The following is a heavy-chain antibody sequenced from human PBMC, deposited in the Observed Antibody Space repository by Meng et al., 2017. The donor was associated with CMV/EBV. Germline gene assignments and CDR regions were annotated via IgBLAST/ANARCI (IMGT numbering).Heavy chain of an antibody. D-gene: IGHD3-3*01. CDR1: GFTVSSNY. CDR3: ARGLRGSGITKRFLEWLPMAY. J-gene: IGHJ4*02. CDR2: IYSGGST. Sequence: GSLKISCAASGFTVSSNYMSWVRQAPGKGLEWVSVIYSGGSTYYADSVKGRFTISRDNSKNTLYLQMNSLRAEDTAVYYCARGLRGSGITKRFLEWLPMAYWGQGTLVTVSS. V-gene: IGHV3-53*01.